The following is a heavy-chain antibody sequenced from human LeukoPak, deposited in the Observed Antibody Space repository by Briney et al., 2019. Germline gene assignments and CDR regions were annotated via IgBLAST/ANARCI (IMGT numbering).Heavy chain of an antibody. D-gene: IGHD3-16*02. CDR3: AREHDYVWGSYRWSPFDY. CDR1: GGSISSGGYY. J-gene: IGHJ4*02. Sequence: PSETLSLTCTVSGGSISSGGYYWSWIRQHPGKGLEWIGYIYYSGSTYYNPSLKSRVTISVDTSKNQFSLKLSSVTAADTAVYYCAREHDYVWGSYRWSPFDYWGQGTLVTVSS. V-gene: IGHV4-31*03. CDR2: IYYSGST.